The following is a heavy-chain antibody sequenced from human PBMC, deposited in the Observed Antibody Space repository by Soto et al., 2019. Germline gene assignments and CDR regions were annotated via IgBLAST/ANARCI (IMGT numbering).Heavy chain of an antibody. Sequence: GESLKISCKGSGYSFTSYWISWVRQMPGKGLEWMGRIDPSDSYTNYSPSFQGHVTISADKSISTAYLQWGSLKASDTAMYYCASDRSSGWDQGYGMDVWGQGTTVTVSS. CDR2: IDPSDSYT. J-gene: IGHJ6*02. CDR1: GYSFTSYW. D-gene: IGHD6-19*01. CDR3: ASDRSSGWDQGYGMDV. V-gene: IGHV5-10-1*01.